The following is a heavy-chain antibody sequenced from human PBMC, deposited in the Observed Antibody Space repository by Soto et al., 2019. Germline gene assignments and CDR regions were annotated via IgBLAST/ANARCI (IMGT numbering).Heavy chain of an antibody. V-gene: IGHV1-69*01. CDR2: IIPIFGTT. J-gene: IGHJ6*02. D-gene: IGHD5-18*01. CDR1: GGSFTYT. Sequence: QMHLVQSGAEVKKPGSSVKVSCKASGGSFTYTLSWVRQAPGQGLEWMGGIIPIFGTTNYAQKFQGKVTITADESTKPADMELRTLRSEDTAVYYCARLHSHGTYGMDVWGPGTTVTVSS. CDR3: ARLHSHGTYGMDV.